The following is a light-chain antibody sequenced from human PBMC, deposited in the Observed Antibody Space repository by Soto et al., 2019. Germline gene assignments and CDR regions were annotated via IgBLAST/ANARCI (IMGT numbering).Light chain of an antibody. J-gene: IGKJ1*01. Sequence: DIQMTQSPSSLSASVGDRVTITCRASQGIRNDLGWYQQKPGKVPNLLIYDVSSLKSGVPSRFSGSGSGTEFTLTISSLQPDDFATYYCQQYNIYSPWTFGQGTKVDIK. V-gene: IGKV1-17*01. CDR3: QQYNIYSPWT. CDR1: QGIRND. CDR2: DVS.